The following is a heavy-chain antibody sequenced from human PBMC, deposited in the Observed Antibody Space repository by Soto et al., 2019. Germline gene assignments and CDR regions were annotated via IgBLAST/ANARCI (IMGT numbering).Heavy chain of an antibody. V-gene: IGHV3-23*01. CDR3: AKDAKILDWLPTSYYFDF. CDR1: GLSFSSYA. J-gene: IGHJ4*02. Sequence: EVQVLESGGGLAQPGRSLRLSCAVYGLSFSSYAMTWVRQSPGKGLEWVSSISRSGNSTYSADSVRGRFTISRDNSKNTLYLQMNSLRAEDTAVYYCAKDAKILDWLPTSYYFDFWGQGTLVTVSS. CDR2: ISRSGNST. D-gene: IGHD3-9*01.